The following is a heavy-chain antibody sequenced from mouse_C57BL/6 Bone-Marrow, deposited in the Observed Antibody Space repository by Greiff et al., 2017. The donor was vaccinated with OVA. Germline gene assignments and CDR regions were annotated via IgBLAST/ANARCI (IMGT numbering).Heavy chain of an antibody. Sequence: VQLQQPGAELVRPGSSVKLSCKASGYTFTSYWMHWVQQRPIQGLEWIGNIDPSDSETHYNQKFKDKATLTVDKSSSTAYMQLSSLTSEDSAVYYCATDGPYWYCDVWGTGTTVTVSS. J-gene: IGHJ1*03. CDR3: ATDGPYWYCDV. D-gene: IGHD2-3*01. V-gene: IGHV1-52*01. CDR1: GYTFTSYW. CDR2: IDPSDSET.